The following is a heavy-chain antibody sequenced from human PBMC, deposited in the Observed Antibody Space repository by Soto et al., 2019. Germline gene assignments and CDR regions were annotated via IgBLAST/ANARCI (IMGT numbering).Heavy chain of an antibody. CDR1: GFTFSSYA. Sequence: GGSLRLSCAASGFTFSSYAMHWVRQAPGKGLEWVAVISYAGSNKYYADSVKGRFTISGDNSKNTLYLQMNSLRAEDTAVYYCARDFGAAPYYYYYYGMDVWGQGTTVTVSS. J-gene: IGHJ6*02. V-gene: IGHV3-30-3*01. CDR2: ISYAGSNK. D-gene: IGHD6-6*01. CDR3: ARDFGAAPYYYYYYGMDV.